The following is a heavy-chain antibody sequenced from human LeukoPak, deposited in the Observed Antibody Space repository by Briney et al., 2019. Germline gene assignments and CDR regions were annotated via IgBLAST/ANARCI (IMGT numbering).Heavy chain of an antibody. V-gene: IGHV4-38-2*02. CDR1: GYSISSGYY. CDR2: IYHSGST. Sequence: SETLSLTCTVSGYSISSGYYWGRIRQPPGKGLEWIGSIYHSGSTYYNPSLKSRVTISVDTSKNQFSLKLSSVTAADTAVYYCARARREMVDYWGQGTLVTVSS. D-gene: IGHD5-24*01. CDR3: ARARREMVDY. J-gene: IGHJ4*02.